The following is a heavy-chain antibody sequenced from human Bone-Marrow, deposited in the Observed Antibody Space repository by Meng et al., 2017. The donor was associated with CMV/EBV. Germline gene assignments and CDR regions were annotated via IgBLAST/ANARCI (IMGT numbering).Heavy chain of an antibody. J-gene: IGHJ6*02. CDR1: GVTFSSYW. V-gene: IGHV3-7*01. D-gene: IGHD3-22*01. CDR2: IKQDGSEK. Sequence: RGSLRLFCAASGVTFSSYWMSWVRQAPGKGLEWVANIKQDGSEKYYVDSVKGRFTISRDNAKNSLYLQMNSLRAEDTAVYYCARQMGYYYDSSGSYYYYGMDVCGQGTTVTVSS. CDR3: ARQMGYYYDSSGSYYYYGMDV.